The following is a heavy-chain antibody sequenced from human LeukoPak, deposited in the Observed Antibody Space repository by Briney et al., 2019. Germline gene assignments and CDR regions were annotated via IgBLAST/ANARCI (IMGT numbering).Heavy chain of an antibody. CDR1: GFTFSSYA. Sequence: GALRLSCAASGFTFSSYAMSWVRQAPGKGLEWVSAISGSGGSTYYADSVKGRFTISRDNSKHTVYLQMNSLRPEDTAIYYCARMVRNQGDYWGQGTLVTVSS. CDR3: ARMVRNQGDY. CDR2: ISGSGGST. D-gene: IGHD3-10*01. V-gene: IGHV3-23*01. J-gene: IGHJ4*02.